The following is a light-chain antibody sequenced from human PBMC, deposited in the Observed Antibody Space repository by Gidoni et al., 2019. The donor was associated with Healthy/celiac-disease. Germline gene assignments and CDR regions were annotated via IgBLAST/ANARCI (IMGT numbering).Light chain of an antibody. CDR1: KLGDKY. V-gene: IGLV3-1*01. Sequence: SYELTQPPSVSVSLGQTASITCSGNKLGDKYAFWYQQKPGQSPVLVIYQDSKRPSGIPERFSGSNSGNTATLTISGTQAMDEADYYCQAWDSSTVVFGGGTKLTVL. J-gene: IGLJ2*01. CDR3: QAWDSSTVV. CDR2: QDS.